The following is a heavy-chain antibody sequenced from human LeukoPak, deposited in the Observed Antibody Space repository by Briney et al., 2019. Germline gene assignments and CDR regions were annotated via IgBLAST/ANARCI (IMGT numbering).Heavy chain of an antibody. CDR1: GYTFTGYY. V-gene: IGHV1-2*02. CDR3: AREYYYDSSGYYRNDAFDI. CDR2: INPNSGGT. J-gene: IGHJ3*02. Sequence: ASVKVSCKASGYTFTGYYMHWVRQAPGQGLEWMGWINPNSGGTNYAQRFQGRVTMTRGTSISTAYMELSRLRSDDTAVYYCAREYYYDSSGYYRNDAFDIWGQGTMVTVSS. D-gene: IGHD3-22*01.